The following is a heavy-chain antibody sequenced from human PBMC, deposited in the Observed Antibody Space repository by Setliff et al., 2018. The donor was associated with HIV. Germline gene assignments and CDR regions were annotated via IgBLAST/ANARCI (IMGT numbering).Heavy chain of an antibody. CDR1: GFTFSSYA. D-gene: IGHD4-17*01. CDR2: ISYDGDNE. Sequence: PGGSLRLSCAASGFTFSSYAMHWVRQAPGKGLEWVADISYDGDNEHYADSVKGRFTISRDNSKNTLYLQMNSLRVEDTAVYYCAKVLPSHTDGAFDIWGQGTMVTVSS. J-gene: IGHJ3*02. V-gene: IGHV3-30*04. CDR3: AKVLPSHTDGAFDI.